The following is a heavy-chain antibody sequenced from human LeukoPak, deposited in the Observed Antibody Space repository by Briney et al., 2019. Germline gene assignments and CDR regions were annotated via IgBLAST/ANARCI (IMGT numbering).Heavy chain of an antibody. Sequence: PSETLSLTCAVYSGSFSGYYRSWIRQPPGKGLEWIGGINDSGSVNCNPSLKNRVTLSVDTSKNQFSLRLSSVAAADTAVYYCARRLVDSGASQVSDDWGQGTLVTVSS. J-gene: IGHJ4*02. CDR1: SGSFSGYY. CDR3: ARRLVDSGASQVSDD. CDR2: INDSGSV. D-gene: IGHD2-15*01. V-gene: IGHV4-34*01.